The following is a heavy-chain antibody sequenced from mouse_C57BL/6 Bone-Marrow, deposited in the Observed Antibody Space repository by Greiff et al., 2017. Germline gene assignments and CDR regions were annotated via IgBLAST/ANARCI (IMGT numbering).Heavy chain of an antibody. Sequence: VQLQESGAELVRPGTSVKVSCKASGYAFTNYLIEWVKQRPGQGLEWIGVINPGSGGTNYNEKFKGKATLTADKSSSTAYMQLSSLTSDDSAVYFCARSGDYYGSSLFAYWGQGTLVTVSA. CDR2: INPGSGGT. J-gene: IGHJ3*01. CDR1: GYAFTNYL. V-gene: IGHV1-54*01. CDR3: ARSGDYYGSSLFAY. D-gene: IGHD1-1*01.